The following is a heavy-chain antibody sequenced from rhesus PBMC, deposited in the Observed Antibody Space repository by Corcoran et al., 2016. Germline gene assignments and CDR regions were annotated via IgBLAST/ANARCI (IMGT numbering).Heavy chain of an antibody. Sequence: QVQLQESGPGVVKPSETLSLTCAVSGYSISSGYDWSWIRQPPGKGLEWIGYIYGSSGSTNYNPSLKNRVTISKDTSKNQFSLKLSSVTAADTAVYYCAREGTYNFWTGYPFDYWGQGVLVTVSS. CDR1: GYSISSGYD. D-gene: IGHD3-3*01. J-gene: IGHJ4*01. V-gene: IGHV4-76*01. CDR2: IYGSSGST. CDR3: AREGTYNFWTGYPFDY.